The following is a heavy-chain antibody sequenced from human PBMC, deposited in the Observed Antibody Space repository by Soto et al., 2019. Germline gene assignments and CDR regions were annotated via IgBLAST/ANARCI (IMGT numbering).Heavy chain of an antibody. CDR3: ASLAHTYYDILTGYSEGAFDI. J-gene: IGHJ3*02. D-gene: IGHD3-9*01. CDR2: IIPILGIA. Sequence: ASVKVSCKASGGTFSSYTISWVRQAPGQGLEWMGRIIPILGIANYAQKFQGRVTITADKSTSTAYMELSSLRSEDTAVYYCASLAHTYYDILTGYSEGAFDIWG. CDR1: GGTFSSYT. V-gene: IGHV1-69*02.